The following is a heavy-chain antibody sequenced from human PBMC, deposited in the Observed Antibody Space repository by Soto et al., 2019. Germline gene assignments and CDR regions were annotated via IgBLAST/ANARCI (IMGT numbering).Heavy chain of an antibody. CDR2: IYYSGST. Sequence: QVQLQESGPGLVKPSQTLSLTCTVSGGSISSGDYYWRWIRQPPGKGLEWIGDIYYSGSTYYNPSLKCRVTISVDTSKNQFYLKLSSVTAADTAVYYCARVGSGSYWFDPWGQGTLVTVSS. D-gene: IGHD1-26*01. V-gene: IGHV4-30-4*01. CDR3: ARVGSGSYWFDP. J-gene: IGHJ5*02. CDR1: GGSISSGDYY.